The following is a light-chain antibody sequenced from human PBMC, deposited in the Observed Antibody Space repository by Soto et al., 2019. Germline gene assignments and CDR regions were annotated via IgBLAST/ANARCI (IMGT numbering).Light chain of an antibody. Sequence: EIVMTQSPATLSVSPGERVTLSCRASESLSTYLAWYQQKPGQAPRLLIYGASTKATGISARFSGSGSATDFTLTISSLQSEDFAVYYCQRYNDWPFTFGQGTKLEI. CDR2: GAS. J-gene: IGKJ2*01. CDR3: QRYNDWPFT. V-gene: IGKV3-15*01. CDR1: ESLSTY.